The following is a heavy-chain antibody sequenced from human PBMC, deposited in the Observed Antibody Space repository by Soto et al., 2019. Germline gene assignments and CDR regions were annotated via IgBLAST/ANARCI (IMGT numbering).Heavy chain of an antibody. CDR1: AGRISGSPYY. CDR3: ARPKIGTAAAGYDL. D-gene: IGHD6-13*01. J-gene: IGHJ5*02. Sequence: SETLSLTCTVSAGRISGSPYYCGWIRQPPGKGLEWIGSVFHSGGTYYNPSLKSRVTISIDTSRNQFSLKLNSVTAADTAVYYCARPKIGTAAAGYDLWGQGTLVTVSS. CDR2: VFHSGGT. V-gene: IGHV4-39*01.